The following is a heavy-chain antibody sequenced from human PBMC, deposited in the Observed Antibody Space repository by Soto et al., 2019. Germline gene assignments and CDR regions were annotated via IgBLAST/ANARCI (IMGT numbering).Heavy chain of an antibody. CDR3: AREGGIVGATAADY. D-gene: IGHD1-26*01. CDR1: GGSISSGGYY. V-gene: IGHV4-31*03. J-gene: IGHJ4*02. Sequence: QVQLQESGPGLVKPSQTLSLTCTVSGGSISSGGYYWSWIRQHPGKGLEWIGYIYHSGSTYYNPALKSRVTVSVDTSKNQFSLKLSSVTAADTAVYYCAREGGIVGATAADYWGQGTLVTVSS. CDR2: IYHSGST.